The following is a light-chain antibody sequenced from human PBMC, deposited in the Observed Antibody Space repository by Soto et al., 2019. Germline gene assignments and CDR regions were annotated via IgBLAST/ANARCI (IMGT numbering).Light chain of an antibody. Sequence: DIRMTQSPSSLSVSVGDGVTITCRASETINNYLNWYQQKPGRAPKLLIHAASTLQSGVPSRFSGSGSETDFTLTISSLQPEDFATYSCQQSYTTPWTFGLGTRVEI. CDR3: QQSYTTPWT. V-gene: IGKV1-39*01. J-gene: IGKJ1*01. CDR2: AAS. CDR1: ETINNY.